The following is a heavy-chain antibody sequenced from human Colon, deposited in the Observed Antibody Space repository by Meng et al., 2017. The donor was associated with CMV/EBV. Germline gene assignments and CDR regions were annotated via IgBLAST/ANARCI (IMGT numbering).Heavy chain of an antibody. V-gene: IGHV2-5*02. D-gene: IGHD3-10*01. Sequence: ITLTESGPTLVKPTQTLTLTWLLARFSLSTIGMVVCWIRQTPGKALEWLGVIYWDDDKRYSPSLKSRLTITKDTSKTQVVLTMTNLDPLDTATYYCAHRPCGSGSYFFDYWGQGTLVTVSS. CDR2: IYWDDDK. CDR3: AHRPCGSGSYFFDY. J-gene: IGHJ4*02. CDR1: RFSLSTIGMV.